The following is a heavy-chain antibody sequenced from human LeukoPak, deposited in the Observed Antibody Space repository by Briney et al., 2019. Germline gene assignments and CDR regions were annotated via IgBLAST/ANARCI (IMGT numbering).Heavy chain of an antibody. CDR2: IKSKTDGGTT. J-gene: IGHJ4*02. CDR3: TTDDYYDSSGYNYFDY. V-gene: IGHV3-15*01. D-gene: IGHD3-22*01. Sequence: PGGSLRLSCAASGSTFSNAWMSWVRQAPGKGLEWVGRIKSKTDGGTTDYAAPVKGRFTISRDDSKNTLYLQMNSLKTEDTAVYYCTTDDYYDSSGYNYFDYWGQGTLVTVSS. CDR1: GSTFSNAW.